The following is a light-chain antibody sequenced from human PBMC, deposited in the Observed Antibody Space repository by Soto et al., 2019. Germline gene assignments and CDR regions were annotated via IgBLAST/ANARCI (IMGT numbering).Light chain of an antibody. CDR1: QSVSSSY. J-gene: IGKJ2*01. CDR2: GAS. CDR3: QQYGSSPPNT. Sequence: EIVLTQSPGTLSLSPGARATLSCRASQSVSSSYLAWYQQKPGQAPRLLIYGASSRATGIPDRFSGSGSGTDFTLTISRLEPEDFAVYYCQQYGSSPPNTVGQGTKLEIK. V-gene: IGKV3-20*01.